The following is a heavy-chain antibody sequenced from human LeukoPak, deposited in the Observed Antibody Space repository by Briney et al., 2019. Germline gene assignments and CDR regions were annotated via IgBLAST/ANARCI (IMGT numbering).Heavy chain of an antibody. J-gene: IGHJ4*02. CDR3: TREGCGATSCYTNDY. CDR1: GFTFSSYA. D-gene: IGHD2-2*01. Sequence: PGGSLRLSCAASGFTFSSYAMSWVRQAPGKGLEWVSAISGSGGSTYYADSVKGRFTISRDNSKNTLYLQMNSLETEDTAVYFCTREGCGATSCYTNDYWGQGTLVTVSS. CDR2: ISGSGGST. V-gene: IGHV3-23*01.